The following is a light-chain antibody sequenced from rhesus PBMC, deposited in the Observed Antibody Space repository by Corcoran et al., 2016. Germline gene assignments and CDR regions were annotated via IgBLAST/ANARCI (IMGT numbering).Light chain of an antibody. CDR3: QQYNDLPLT. Sequence: EIVMTQSPATLSLSPGETATLSCRASESVGSYLAWYQQKPGQAPKLLVHSAYFRATGIPDRLSGSGSRTEFTLTISSLEPEYVGVYHCQQYNDLPLTFGGGTKVEIK. J-gene: IGKJ4*01. CDR2: SAY. CDR1: ESVGSY. V-gene: IGKV3-40*03.